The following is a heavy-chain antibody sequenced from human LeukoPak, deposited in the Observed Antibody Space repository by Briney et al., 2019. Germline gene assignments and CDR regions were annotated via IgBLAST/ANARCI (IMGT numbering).Heavy chain of an antibody. V-gene: IGHV3-15*01. D-gene: IGHD2-21*01. J-gene: IGHJ4*02. Sequence: GGSLRLSCAASGFIFNKAWMNWVRQAPGKGPEWVGRIKSNNDGGTTDYASPVEGRFIISRDDSKNTIYLQMNRLVIDDTAIYYCTPVMVEDRGFWGQGTLVTVSS. CDR2: IKSNNDGGTT. CDR1: GFIFNKAW. CDR3: TPVMVEDRGF.